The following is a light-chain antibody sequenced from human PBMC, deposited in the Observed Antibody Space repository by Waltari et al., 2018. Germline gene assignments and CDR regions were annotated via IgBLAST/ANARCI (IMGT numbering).Light chain of an antibody. V-gene: IGKV1-5*01. CDR1: QNVYIW. CDR2: GAP. CDR3: QQYITYPLT. J-gene: IGKJ4*01. Sequence: DIQMTQSPSTLSASVGDRVTITCRASQNVYIWLAWYQQKPGKAPKLLIYGAPTLESGVPLRFSGSGSGTEFTLTISSLQPDDFATYYCQQYITYPLTFGGGARVEIK.